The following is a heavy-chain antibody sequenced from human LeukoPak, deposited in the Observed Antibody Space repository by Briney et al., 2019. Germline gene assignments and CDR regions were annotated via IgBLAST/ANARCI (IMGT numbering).Heavy chain of an antibody. CDR3: ARVMITFGGVNWFDP. V-gene: IGHV4-61*02. CDR1: GGSISSASYY. D-gene: IGHD3-16*01. CDR2: VYTSGST. J-gene: IGHJ5*02. Sequence: SQTLSLTCTVSGGSISSASYYWSWIRQPAGKGLEWIGRVYTSGSTNYNPSLKSRVTMSVDTSKNQFSLKLSSVTAADTAVYYCARVMITFGGVNWFDPWGQGTLVTVSS.